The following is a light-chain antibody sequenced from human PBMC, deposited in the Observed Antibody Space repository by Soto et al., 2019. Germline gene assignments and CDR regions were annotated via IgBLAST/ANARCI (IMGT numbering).Light chain of an antibody. CDR2: DAS. V-gene: IGKV3-11*01. CDR3: QQRSNWPIT. J-gene: IGKJ5*01. Sequence: EIVLRQSPATLSLSPGERATLSCGASQSVSSYLAWYQQKPGQAPRLLIYDASNRATGIPARFSGSGSGTDFTLTISSLEPEDFAVYYCQQRSNWPITFGQGTRLEIK. CDR1: QSVSSY.